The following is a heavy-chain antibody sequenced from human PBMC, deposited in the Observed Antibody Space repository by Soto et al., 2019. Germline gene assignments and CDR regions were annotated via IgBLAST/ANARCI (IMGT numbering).Heavy chain of an antibody. Sequence: ASVNGSCKASGYGYTIDCGGRVRHAPGQGLEWMGWISAYNGNTNYAQKLQGRVNMTTDSSTSTAYMELRSLRSDDTAVYYCAIAHLVPGSYSDYWRQRTLVTV. CDR3: AIAHLVPGSYSDY. CDR2: ISAYNGNT. D-gene: IGHD6-25*01. V-gene: IGHV1-18*01. CDR1: GYGYTIDC. J-gene: IGHJ4*02.